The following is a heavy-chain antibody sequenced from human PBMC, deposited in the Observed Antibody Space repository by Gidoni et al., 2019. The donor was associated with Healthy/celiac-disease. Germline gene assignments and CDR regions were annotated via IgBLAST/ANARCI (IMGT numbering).Heavy chain of an antibody. Sequence: EVQLLESGGGLVQPGGSLRLSCAASGFTFSSYAMSWVRQAPGKGLEGVSAISGSGGSTYYADSVKGRFTISRDNSKNTLYLQMNSLRAEDTAVYYCAKDEGYYYYYMDVWGKGTTVTVSS. J-gene: IGHJ6*03. CDR1: GFTFSSYA. CDR2: ISGSGGST. CDR3: AKDEGYYYYYMDV. V-gene: IGHV3-23*01.